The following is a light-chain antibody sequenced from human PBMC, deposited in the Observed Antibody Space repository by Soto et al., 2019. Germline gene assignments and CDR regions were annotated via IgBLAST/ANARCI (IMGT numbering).Light chain of an antibody. CDR1: QSISTF. CDR3: QQSDSTPRT. Sequence: DIQMTQSPSSLSASVGDRVTITCRAGQSISTFLNWYQQKPGKAPKLLIFAATSLQSGVPSRFSGSGSGTQFTLTISSLQPEDFATYYCQQSDSTPRTFGQGTKVEIK. J-gene: IGKJ1*01. CDR2: AAT. V-gene: IGKV1-39*01.